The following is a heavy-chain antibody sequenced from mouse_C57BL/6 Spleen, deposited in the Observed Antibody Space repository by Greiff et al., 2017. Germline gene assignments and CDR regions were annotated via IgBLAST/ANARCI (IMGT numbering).Heavy chain of an antibody. D-gene: IGHD4-1*01. CDR3: ARQLGFDY. CDR1: GFTFSSYT. Sequence: EVKLMESGGGLVKPGGSLKLSCAASGFTFSSYTMSWVRQTPEKRLEWVATISGGGGNTYYPDSVKGRFTISRDNAKNTLYLQMSSLRSEDTALYYCARQLGFDYWGQGTTLTVSS. CDR2: ISGGGGNT. J-gene: IGHJ2*01. V-gene: IGHV5-9*01.